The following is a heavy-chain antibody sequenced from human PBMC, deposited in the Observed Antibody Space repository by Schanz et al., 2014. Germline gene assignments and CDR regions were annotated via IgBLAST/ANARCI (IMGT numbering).Heavy chain of an antibody. D-gene: IGHD1-26*01. CDR3: ARSRSGFYFDY. J-gene: IGHJ4*02. V-gene: IGHV3-7*01. CDR1: TFTFDHYA. Sequence: EVQLLESGGGLVQPGGSLRLSCSASTFTFDHYAMTWVRQAPGKGLEWVANIKKDGSVKDYVDSVKGRFTISRDNAKNSLYLQMNSLRAEDTAVYYCARSRSGFYFDYWGQGTLXTVSS. CDR2: IKKDGSVK.